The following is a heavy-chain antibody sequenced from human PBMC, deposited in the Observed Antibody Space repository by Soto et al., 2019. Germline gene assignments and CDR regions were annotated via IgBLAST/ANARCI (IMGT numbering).Heavy chain of an antibody. J-gene: IGHJ4*02. CDR3: AREPYYFDY. CDR2: ISAYNGNT. V-gene: IGHV1-18*01. CDR1: GYTFTSYG. Sequence: QVQLVQSGAEVKKPGASVKVSCKASGYTFTSYGISWVRQAPGQGLEWMGWISAYNGNTKYAQKLPGSSTNTTNTSKSTADMGLRGLKSDDTAVYYLAREPYYFDYWGQGTLVTVSS.